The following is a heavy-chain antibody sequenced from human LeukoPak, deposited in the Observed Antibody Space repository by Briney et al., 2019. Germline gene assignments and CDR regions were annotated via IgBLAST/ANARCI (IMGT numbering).Heavy chain of an antibody. D-gene: IGHD2-15*01. J-gene: IGHJ4*02. Sequence: ASVKVSCKASGGTFSSYAISWVRQAPGQGLEWMGGIIPIFGTANYAQKFQGRVTITADKSTSTAYMELSSLRSDDTAVYYCAIVVVAGCFDYWGQGTLVTVSS. CDR2: IIPIFGTA. CDR3: AIVVVAGCFDY. CDR1: GGTFSSYA. V-gene: IGHV1-69*06.